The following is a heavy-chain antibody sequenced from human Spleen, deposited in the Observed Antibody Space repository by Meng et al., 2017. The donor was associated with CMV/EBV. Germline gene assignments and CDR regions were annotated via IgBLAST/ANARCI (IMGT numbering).Heavy chain of an antibody. CDR3: VRRNRAYDS. D-gene: IGHD5-12*01. CDR1: GFSFSNYP. V-gene: IGHV3-64*02. J-gene: IGHJ4*02. CDR2: ISSDGLGI. Sequence: LRHAWAGTGFSFSNYPMHWVRQALGRGLEYVSAISSDGLGIYYADSVKGRFIISRDTSNNTLFLQMDSLRVEDTAVYYCVRRNRAYDSWGQGTLVTVSS.